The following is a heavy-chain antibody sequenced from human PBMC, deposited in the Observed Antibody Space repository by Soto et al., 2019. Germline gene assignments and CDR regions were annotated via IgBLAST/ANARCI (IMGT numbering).Heavy chain of an antibody. CDR2: ISGSGGST. V-gene: IGHV3-23*01. J-gene: IGHJ6*02. D-gene: IGHD2-8*01. CDR3: AKVSVIDHYFYGMDV. Sequence: GGSLRLSCAASGFTFSRYAMSWVRQAPGKGLEWVSSISGSGGSTHYADSVKGRFTISRDNSKNTLYLQMNSLRAEDTAVFYCAKVSVIDHYFYGMDVWGQGTTVTVSS. CDR1: GFTFSRYA.